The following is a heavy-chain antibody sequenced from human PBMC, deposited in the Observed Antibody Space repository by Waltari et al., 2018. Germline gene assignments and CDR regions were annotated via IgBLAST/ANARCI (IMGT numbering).Heavy chain of an antibody. Sequence: EVLFVASGGGVVQRGRSLGHSCKGSGIQVASSCLAWARQEPGRWLEWVGLIRGKDYDGTIEYAPSLRGRVSISRDDSKSSVYLVMESLKSEDTGLYYCVRAWPGLGEFTGLDVWGQGTTVTVS. V-gene: IGHV3-49*04. CDR2: IRGKDYDGTI. J-gene: IGHJ6*02. D-gene: IGHD6-6*01. CDR1: GIQVASSC. CDR3: VRAWPGLGEFTGLDV.